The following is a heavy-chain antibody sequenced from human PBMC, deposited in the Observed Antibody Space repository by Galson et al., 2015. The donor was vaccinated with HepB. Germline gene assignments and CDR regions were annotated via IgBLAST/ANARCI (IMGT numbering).Heavy chain of an antibody. Sequence: TLSLTCTVSGGSISSGGFYWTWIRQHPGKGLEWIGNIYYSGSTDYIPSLKSRVTISLDTSNNQFSLKVNSVTAADTAVYYCARDRGEYYDSSEKNYYMDVWGKGTTVTVSS. CDR3: ARDRGEYYDSSEKNYYMDV. J-gene: IGHJ6*03. CDR1: GGSISSGGFY. D-gene: IGHD3-22*01. CDR2: IYYSGST. V-gene: IGHV4-31*03.